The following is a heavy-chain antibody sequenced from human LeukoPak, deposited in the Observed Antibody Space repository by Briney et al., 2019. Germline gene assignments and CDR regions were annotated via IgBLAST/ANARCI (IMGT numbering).Heavy chain of an antibody. D-gene: IGHD6-19*01. CDR2: INPNSGGT. CDR3: ARDSIAVAGTTLFPTSYGMDV. Sequence: EASVKVSCKASGYTFTGYYMHWVRQAPGQGLEWMGWINPNSGGTNYAQKFQGRVTMTRDTSISTAYMELSRLRSDDTAVYYCARDSIAVAGTTLFPTSYGMDVWGQGTTVTVSS. J-gene: IGHJ6*02. CDR1: GYTFTGYY. V-gene: IGHV1-2*02.